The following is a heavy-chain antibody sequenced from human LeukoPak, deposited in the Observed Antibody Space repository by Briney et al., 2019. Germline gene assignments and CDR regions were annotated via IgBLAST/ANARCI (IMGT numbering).Heavy chain of an antibody. Sequence: GGSLRLSCAASGFTFSSFYMTWVRQAPGKGLEWVATIKQDGSDKHYVDSVKGRFIISRDNAKNSLYLQMNSLRAEDTAVYYCARTTILDYWGQGTLVTVSS. D-gene: IGHD4-17*01. CDR2: IKQDGSDK. J-gene: IGHJ4*02. CDR3: ARTTILDY. CDR1: GFTFSSFY. V-gene: IGHV3-7*01.